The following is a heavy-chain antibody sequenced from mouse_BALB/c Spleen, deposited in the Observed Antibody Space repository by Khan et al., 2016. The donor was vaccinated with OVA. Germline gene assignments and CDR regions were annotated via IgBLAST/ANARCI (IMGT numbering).Heavy chain of an antibody. V-gene: IGHV1S56*01. CDR3: ARGYYGYLDY. Sequence: HVQLQQSGPELVRPGASVKMSCKASGYTLTSYYIHWVKQRPGQGLEWIGWIYPVDGSTKYNENFKGKSTLTADKSSSTAYMLLSSLTSEDSAIYFCARGYYGYLDYWGQGTTLTVSS. CDR1: GYTLTSYY. J-gene: IGHJ2*01. CDR2: IYPVDGST. D-gene: IGHD1-1*01.